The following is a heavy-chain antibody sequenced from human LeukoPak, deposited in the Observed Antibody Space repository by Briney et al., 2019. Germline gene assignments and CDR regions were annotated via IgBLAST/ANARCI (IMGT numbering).Heavy chain of an antibody. J-gene: IGHJ4*01. D-gene: IGHD6-13*01. Sequence: ASQTLSLTCAVSGGSISSGGYSWSWIRQPPGKGLEWIGYIYHSGSTYYNPSLKSRVTISVDRSKNQSSLKLSSVTAADTAVYYCARRTAAGTLDYWGQGTLVTVSS. CDR1: GGSISSGGYS. V-gene: IGHV4-30-2*01. CDR3: ARRTAAGTLDY. CDR2: IYHSGST.